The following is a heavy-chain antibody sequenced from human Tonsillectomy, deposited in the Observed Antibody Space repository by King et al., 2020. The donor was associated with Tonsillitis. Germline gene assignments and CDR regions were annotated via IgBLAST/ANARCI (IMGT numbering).Heavy chain of an antibody. D-gene: IGHD3-10*01. J-gene: IGHJ6*03. Sequence: QLQESGPGLVKPSETLSLTCTVSGGSISSSSYYWGWIRQPPGKGLEWIGSIYYSGSTYYNPSLKSRVTISVDTSKNQFSLKLSSVTAADTAVYYCARQTDGSGSYFYYYYYMDVWGKGTTVTVSS. CDR2: IYYSGST. CDR3: ARQTDGSGSYFYYYYYMDV. CDR1: GGSISSSSYY. V-gene: IGHV4-39*01.